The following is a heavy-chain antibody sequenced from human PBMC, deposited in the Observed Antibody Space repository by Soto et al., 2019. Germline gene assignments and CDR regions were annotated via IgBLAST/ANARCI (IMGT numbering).Heavy chain of an antibody. CDR2: ISSSSSYI. V-gene: IGHV3-21*01. D-gene: IGHD6-19*01. Sequence: GGSLRLSCAASGFTFSSYSMNWVRQAPGKGLEWVSSISSSSSYIYYADSVKGRFTISRDNAKNSLYLQMNSLRAEDTAVYYCVSMRSGWYYFDYWGQGTLVTVSS. CDR1: GFTFSSYS. CDR3: VSMRSGWYYFDY. J-gene: IGHJ4*02.